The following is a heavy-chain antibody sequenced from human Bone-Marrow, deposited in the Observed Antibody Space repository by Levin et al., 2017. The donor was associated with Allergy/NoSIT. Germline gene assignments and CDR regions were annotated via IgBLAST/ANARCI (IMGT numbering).Heavy chain of an antibody. CDR3: ARDPPGYSYGVSAGSPIGGMDV. CDR2: ISSSGSTI. CDR1: GFTFSDYY. Sequence: GGSLRLSCAASGFTFSDYYMSWIRQAPGKGLEWVSYISSSGSTIYYADSVKGRFTISRDNAKNSLYLQMNSLRAEDTAVYYCARDPPGYSYGVSAGSPIGGMDVWGQGTTVTVSS. J-gene: IGHJ6*02. V-gene: IGHV3-11*01. D-gene: IGHD5-18*01.